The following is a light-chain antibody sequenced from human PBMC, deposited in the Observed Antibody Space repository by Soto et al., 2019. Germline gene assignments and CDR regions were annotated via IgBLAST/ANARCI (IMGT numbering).Light chain of an antibody. CDR1: SSDVGSYNL. CDR3: CSYAGSSPFVV. Sequence: QSALTQPASVSGSPGQSITISCTGTSSDVGSYNLVSWYQQHPGKAPKLMIYEDSKRPSGVSNRFSGSKSGNTASLTISGLQAEDEADYYCCSYAGSSPFVVFGGGTKLTVL. CDR2: EDS. V-gene: IGLV2-23*02. J-gene: IGLJ2*01.